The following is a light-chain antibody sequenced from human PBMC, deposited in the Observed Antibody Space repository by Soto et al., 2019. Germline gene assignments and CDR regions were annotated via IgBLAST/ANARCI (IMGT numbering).Light chain of an antibody. Sequence: QSVLTQPPSASGTPGQTVTISFSGGSSKIGSAYIYWYQHLPGTAPKLLIYRNNQRPSGVPDRFSASKSGTSASLAISGLRSEDDADYYCAAWDDSLVVFGGGTKLTVL. V-gene: IGLV1-47*01. CDR3: AAWDDSLVV. CDR1: SSKIGSAY. CDR2: RNN. J-gene: IGLJ2*01.